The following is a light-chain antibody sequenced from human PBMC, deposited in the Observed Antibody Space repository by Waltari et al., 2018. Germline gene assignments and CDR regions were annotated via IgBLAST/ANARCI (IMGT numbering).Light chain of an antibody. Sequence: QLVLTPSPSASASLGASVKLTCTLSSGHSSNVIAWLQQQPEKGPRYLMKVNSDGSHRKGDEIPDRFSGSSSGAERYLTISNLQSEDEADYYCQTGGHGTWVFGGGTKLTVL. CDR2: VNSDGSH. J-gene: IGLJ3*02. V-gene: IGLV4-69*01. CDR1: SGHSSNV. CDR3: QTGGHGTWV.